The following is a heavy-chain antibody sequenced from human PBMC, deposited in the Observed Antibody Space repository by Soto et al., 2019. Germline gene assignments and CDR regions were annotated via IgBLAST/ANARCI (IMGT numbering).Heavy chain of an antibody. V-gene: IGHV4-30-4*01. Sequence: SETLSLTCTVSGGSISSGDYYWSWIRQPPGKGLEWIGYIYYSGSTYYNPSLKSRVTISVDTSKNQFSLKLSSVTAADTAVYYRARVGPRAAAGKFDYWRRGPLIIVSS. J-gene: IGHJ4*02. CDR2: IYYSGST. D-gene: IGHD6-13*01. CDR3: ARVGPRAAAGKFDY. CDR1: GGSISSGDYY.